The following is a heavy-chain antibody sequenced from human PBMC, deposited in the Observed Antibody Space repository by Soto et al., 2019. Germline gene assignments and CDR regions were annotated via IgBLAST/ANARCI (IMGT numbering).Heavy chain of an antibody. V-gene: IGHV4-4*07. J-gene: IGHJ6*02. CDR3: ARDWVVVSGSRWYYGMDV. CDR2: IYTSGST. CDR1: GGSISSYY. Sequence: SETLSLTCTVSGGSISSYYWSWIRQPAGKGLEWIGRIYTSGSTNYNPSLKSRVTMSVDTSKNQFSLKLSSVTAADTAVYYCARDWVVVSGSRWYYGMDVWGQGTTVTVSS. D-gene: IGHD1-26*01.